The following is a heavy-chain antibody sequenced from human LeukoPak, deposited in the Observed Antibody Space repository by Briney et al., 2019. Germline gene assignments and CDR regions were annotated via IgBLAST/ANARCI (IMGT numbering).Heavy chain of an antibody. CDR1: GGSISSYY. Sequence: PSETLSLTCTVSGGSISSYYWGWIRQPPGKGLEWIGSISYSGDTHYSPSLRSRVTISVDMSKSQFSLRLSSVTAADTAVYYCARHSSGWYDFDYWGQGTLVTVSS. D-gene: IGHD6-19*01. V-gene: IGHV4-39*01. J-gene: IGHJ4*02. CDR3: ARHSSGWYDFDY. CDR2: ISYSGDT.